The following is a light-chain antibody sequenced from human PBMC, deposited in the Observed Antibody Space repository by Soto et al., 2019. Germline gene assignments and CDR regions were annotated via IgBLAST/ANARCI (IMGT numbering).Light chain of an antibody. J-gene: IGLJ1*01. Sequence: SVLTQPPSVSATPGQTVSISCSGSSSNIPSNSVNWYQHFAGTAHKLLIDSNDHRPSGVPDRFSATRSGTSASLAVSGLQSEAEADYYCASWDDSLDGFVFGTGTQVTVL. CDR3: ASWDDSLDGFV. CDR1: SSNIPSNS. CDR2: SND. V-gene: IGLV1-44*01.